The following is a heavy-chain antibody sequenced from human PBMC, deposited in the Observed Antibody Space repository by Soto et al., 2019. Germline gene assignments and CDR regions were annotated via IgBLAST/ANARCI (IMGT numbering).Heavy chain of an antibody. CDR1: GYTFTSYG. D-gene: IGHD1-20*01. CDR3: AGVLRVAVTGGMDV. V-gene: IGHV1-18*04. J-gene: IGHJ6*02. CDR2: ISAYNGNT. Sequence: ASVKVSCKASGYTFTSYGISWVLQAPGQGLEWMGWISAYNGNTNYAQKLQGRVTMTRDTSISTAYMELSRLRSGDTAVYFCAGVLRVAVTGGMDVWGQGTTVTVSS.